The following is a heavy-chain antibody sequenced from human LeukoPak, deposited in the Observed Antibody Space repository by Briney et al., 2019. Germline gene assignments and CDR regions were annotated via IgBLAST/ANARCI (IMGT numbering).Heavy chain of an antibody. CDR1: GYTFTDYY. CDR2: INPNDGDT. D-gene: IGHD2-2*01. Sequence: ASVKVSCKASGYTFTDYYMHWVRQAPGQGFEWMGWINPNDGDTNYAQKFQGRVTMTRDTSISTAHMEVSRLRSGDTAVYYCARANFLYCSSTTCLFDYWGQGTLVTVSS. J-gene: IGHJ4*02. CDR3: ARANFLYCSSTTCLFDY. V-gene: IGHV1-2*02.